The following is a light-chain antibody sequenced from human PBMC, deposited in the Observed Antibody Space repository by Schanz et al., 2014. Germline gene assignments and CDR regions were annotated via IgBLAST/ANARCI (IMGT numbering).Light chain of an antibody. V-gene: IGKV3-20*01. CDR3: HQYGSSPGT. CDR1: QSVNSN. J-gene: IGKJ1*01. CDR2: GAS. Sequence: IVMTQSPATLSVSPGERASLSCRASQSVNSNLAWYQQKPGQAPRLLIYGASTRATGIPDRFSGSGSGTDFTLTISRLEPEDFAVYHCHQYGSSPGTFGQGTKVEIK.